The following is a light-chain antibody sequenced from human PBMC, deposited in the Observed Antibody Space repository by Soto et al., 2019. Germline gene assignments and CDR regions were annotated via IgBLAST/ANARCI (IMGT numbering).Light chain of an antibody. CDR1: SSDIGGYNY. J-gene: IGLJ3*02. CDR3: SSYTSSSTRV. Sequence: QSALTQPASVSGSPGQSITISCTGTSSDIGGYNYVSWYQQHPGKAPKLMIYEVSNRPSGVSNRFSGSKSGNTASLPISGLQAEDEADYYCSSYTSSSTRVFGGGTKVTVL. CDR2: EVS. V-gene: IGLV2-14*01.